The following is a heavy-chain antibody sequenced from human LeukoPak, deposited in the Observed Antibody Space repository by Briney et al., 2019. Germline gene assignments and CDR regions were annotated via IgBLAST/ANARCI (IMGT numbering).Heavy chain of an antibody. CDR2: IYHSGST. V-gene: IGHV4-30-2*01. Sequence: SETLSLTCTVSGGSISSYSWSWIRQPPGKGLEWIGYIYHSGSTYYNPSLKSRVTISVDRSKNQFSLKLSSVTAADTAVYYCARGLLPSNFDYWGQGTLVTVSS. D-gene: IGHD3-22*01. J-gene: IGHJ4*02. CDR1: GGSISSYS. CDR3: ARGLLPSNFDY.